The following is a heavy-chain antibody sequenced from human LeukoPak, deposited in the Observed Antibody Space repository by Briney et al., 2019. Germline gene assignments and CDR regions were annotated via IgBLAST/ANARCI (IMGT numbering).Heavy chain of an antibody. Sequence: SETLSLTCAVYGGSFSGYYWSWIRQPPGKGLEWIGEINHSGSTNYNPSLKSRVTISVDTSKNQFSLKLSSVTAADTAVYYCASPKIVVVNPSWPWNWYFDLWGRGTLVTVSS. V-gene: IGHV4-34*01. D-gene: IGHD3-22*01. J-gene: IGHJ2*01. CDR3: ASPKIVVVNPSWPWNWYFDL. CDR2: INHSGST. CDR1: GGSFSGYY.